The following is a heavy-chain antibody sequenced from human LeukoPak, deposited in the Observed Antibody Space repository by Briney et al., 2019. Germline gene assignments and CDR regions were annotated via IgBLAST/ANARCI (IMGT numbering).Heavy chain of an antibody. J-gene: IGHJ4*02. D-gene: IGHD6-13*01. CDR2: VYYSGST. V-gene: IGHV4-39*07. CDR1: GVSITSSDYF. CDR3: ARDQAAAGRIDY. Sequence: SETLSLTCTVSGVSITSSDYFWGWIRLPPGKGLEWIGTVYYSGSTYYNPSLKSRVTISVDTSKNQFSLKLSSVTAADTAVYYCARDQAAAGRIDYWGQGALVTVSS.